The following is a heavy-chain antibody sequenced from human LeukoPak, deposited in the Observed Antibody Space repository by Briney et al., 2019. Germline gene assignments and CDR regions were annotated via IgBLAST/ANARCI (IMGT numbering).Heavy chain of an antibody. CDR3: ARDDGSSWSDFDY. V-gene: IGHV1-69*04. CDR1: GGTFSSYA. Sequence: SVKVSCKASGGTFSSYAISWVRQAPGQGLEWMGRIIPILGIAIYAQKFQGRVTITADKSTSTAYMELSSLRSEDTAVYYCARDDGSSWSDFDYWGQGTLVTVSS. CDR2: IIPILGIA. D-gene: IGHD6-13*01. J-gene: IGHJ4*02.